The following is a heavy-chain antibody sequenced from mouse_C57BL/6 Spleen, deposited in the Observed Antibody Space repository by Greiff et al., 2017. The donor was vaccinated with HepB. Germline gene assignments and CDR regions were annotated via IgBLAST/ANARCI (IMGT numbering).Heavy chain of an antibody. V-gene: IGHV5-9-1*02. CDR2: ISSGGDYI. D-gene: IGHD1-1*01. Sequence: EVQVVESGEGLVKPGGSLKLSCAASGFTFSSYAMSWVRQTPEKRLEWVAYISSGGDYIYYADTVKGRFTISRDNARNTLYLQMSSLKSEDTAMYYCTRITTVEGTFAYWGQGTLVTVSA. J-gene: IGHJ3*01. CDR1: GFTFSSYA. CDR3: TRITTVEGTFAY.